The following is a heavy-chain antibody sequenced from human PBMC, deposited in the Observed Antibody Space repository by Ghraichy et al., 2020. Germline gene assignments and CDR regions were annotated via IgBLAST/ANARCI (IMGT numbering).Heavy chain of an antibody. CDR1: GFTFSSYA. J-gene: IGHJ6*02. CDR2: ISYDGSNK. V-gene: IGHV3-30*04. CDR3: ARDQYSPESYYYGMDV. Sequence: GGSLRLSCAASGFTFSSYAMHWVRQAPGKGLEWVAVISYDGSNKYYADSVKGRFTISRDNSKNTLYLQMNSLRAEDTAVYYCARDQYSPESYYYGMDVWGQGITVTVSS. D-gene: IGHD6-6*01.